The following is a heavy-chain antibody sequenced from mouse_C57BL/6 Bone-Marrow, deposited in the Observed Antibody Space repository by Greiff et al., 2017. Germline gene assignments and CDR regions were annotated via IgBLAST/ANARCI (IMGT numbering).Heavy chain of an antibody. J-gene: IGHJ1*03. CDR2: IWTGGGT. CDR3: ARNGDYDYGWYFDV. D-gene: IGHD2-4*01. Sequence: QVQLKESGPGLVAPSQSLSITCTVSGFSLTSYAISWVRQPPGKGLEWLGVIWTGGGTNYNSALKSSLSINKDNSKSQVFLKMNSLQTDDTAGYFCARNGDYDYGWYFDVWGTGTTVTVSS. V-gene: IGHV2-9-1*01. CDR1: GFSLTSYA.